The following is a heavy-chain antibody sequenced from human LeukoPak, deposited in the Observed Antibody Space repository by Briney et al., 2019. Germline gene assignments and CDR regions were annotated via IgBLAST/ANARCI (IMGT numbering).Heavy chain of an antibody. CDR1: GGSISSSSYY. Sequence: PSETLSLTCTVSGGSISSSSYYWGWIRQPPGKGLEWIGSIYYSGSTYYNPSLKSRVTISVDTSKNQFSLKLSSVTAADTAVYYCARLLWFGELTGYWGQGTLVTVSS. J-gene: IGHJ4*02. D-gene: IGHD3-10*01. CDR3: ARLLWFGELTGY. V-gene: IGHV4-39*07. CDR2: IYYSGST.